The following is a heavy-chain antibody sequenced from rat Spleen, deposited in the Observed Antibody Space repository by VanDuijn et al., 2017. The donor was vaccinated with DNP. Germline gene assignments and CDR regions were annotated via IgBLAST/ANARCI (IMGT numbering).Heavy chain of an antibody. CDR1: RITFSDHN. CDR2: ISYDGSDT. CDR3: AGRPPPTRGPFDY. Sequence: EVQLVESGGGLVQPGRSLKLSCAVSRITFSDHNMAWVRQAPKKGLEWVATISYDGSDTYYRDSVKGRFTISRDDAKSTLYLQMDSLRSEDTATYYCAGRPPPTRGPFDYWGQGVTVTVSS. D-gene: IGHD1-4*01. V-gene: IGHV5-7*01. J-gene: IGHJ2*01.